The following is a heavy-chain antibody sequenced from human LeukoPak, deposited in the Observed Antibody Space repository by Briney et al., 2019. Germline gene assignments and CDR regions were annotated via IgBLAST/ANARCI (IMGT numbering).Heavy chain of an antibody. CDR3: AREESGGYFDY. V-gene: IGHV1-46*01. D-gene: IGHD2-8*02. CDR1: GFTFTNYY. Sequence: ASVKVSCKASGFTFTNYYMHWVRQAPGQGREWMGFINPRGSSTNYAPKFRGRVTMTRDTSTTTVYMELSSLRSEDPAVYSCAREESGGYFDYGGQGTLVTVSS. CDR2: INPRGSST. J-gene: IGHJ4*02.